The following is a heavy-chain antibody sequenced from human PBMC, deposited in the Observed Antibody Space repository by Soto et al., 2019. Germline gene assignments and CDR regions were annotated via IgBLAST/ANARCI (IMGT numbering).Heavy chain of an antibody. V-gene: IGHV3-30*18. CDR3: AKLPDTILGLSVAHDAFAF. CDR2: ISHDGRNK. CDR1: GFIFRNYA. D-gene: IGHD2-2*01. J-gene: IGHJ3*01. Sequence: QVQLVESGGGVVQPGKSVRLSCAASGFIFRNYAMHWVRQAPGKGLEWVADISHDGRNKYHADSVGGRFTISRDNSKNNLYLQMDSLTAEDTALYYCAKLPDTILGLSVAHDAFAFWGQGTTVTVSS.